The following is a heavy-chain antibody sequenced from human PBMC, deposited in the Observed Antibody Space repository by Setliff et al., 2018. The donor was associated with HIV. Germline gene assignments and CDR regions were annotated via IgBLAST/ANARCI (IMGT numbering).Heavy chain of an antibody. CDR3: ARGVPLLPPNF. D-gene: IGHD2-15*01. V-gene: IGHV4-38-2*02. J-gene: IGHJ4*02. CDR2: VSHRGTT. CDR1: SGSVNNYW. Sequence: PSETLSLTCNVSSGSVNNYWWTWIRQPPGKGLEWVGSVSHRGTTYYKSSLKSRVTIAADTPKNQVSLNLRAVTAADTAVYYCARGVPLLPPNFWGQGTLVTVSS.